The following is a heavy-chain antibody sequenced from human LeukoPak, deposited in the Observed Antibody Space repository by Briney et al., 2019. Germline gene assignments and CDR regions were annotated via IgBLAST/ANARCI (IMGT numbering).Heavy chain of an antibody. D-gene: IGHD6-19*01. Sequence: GGSLRLSCAASGFIFSSYSMNWVRQAPGKGLEWVSYISSSSSTIYYADSVKGRFTISRDNSKKSMYLQMNSLRAEDTAVYYCARPSNEGQWLVGQGVDYWGQGTLVTVSS. CDR2: ISSSSSTI. CDR3: ARPSNEGQWLVGQGVDY. CDR1: GFIFSSYS. J-gene: IGHJ4*02. V-gene: IGHV3-48*01.